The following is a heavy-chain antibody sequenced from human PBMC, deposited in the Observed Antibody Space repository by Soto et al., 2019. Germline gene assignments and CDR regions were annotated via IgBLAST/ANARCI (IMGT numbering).Heavy chain of an antibody. CDR1: GYTFTSYD. D-gene: IGHD3-10*01. V-gene: IGHV1-18*01. CDR2: INTHNGNT. CDR3: TREGSAPYYYYGMDA. Sequence: ASVKVSCKASGYTFTSYDINWVRQAPGQGLEWLGWINTHNGNTNYAQNLQGRVIMTADTSTNTAYMELRSLRSDDTAIYYCTREGSAPYYYYGMDAWGQGTTVTVSS. J-gene: IGHJ6*02.